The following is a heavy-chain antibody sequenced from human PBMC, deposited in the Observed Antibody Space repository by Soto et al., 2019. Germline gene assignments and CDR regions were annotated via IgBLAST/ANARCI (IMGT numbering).Heavy chain of an antibody. Sequence: QVQLVQSGAEVKKPGSSVKVSCKASGGTFSSYAISWVRQAPGQGLEWMGGIIPIFGTANYAQKFQGRVTITADESTSTAYKELSSLRSEDTAVYYCARSYCSGGSCYSENWFDPWGQGTLVTVSS. D-gene: IGHD2-15*01. V-gene: IGHV1-69*12. CDR2: IIPIFGTA. CDR3: ARSYCSGGSCYSENWFDP. J-gene: IGHJ5*02. CDR1: GGTFSSYA.